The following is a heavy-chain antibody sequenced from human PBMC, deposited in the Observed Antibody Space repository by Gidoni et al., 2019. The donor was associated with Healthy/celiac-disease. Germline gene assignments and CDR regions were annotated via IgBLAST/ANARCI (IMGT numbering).Heavy chain of an antibody. CDR3: ARDRWYYDSSGAGDY. V-gene: IGHV3-33*01. D-gene: IGHD3-22*01. J-gene: IGHJ4*02. Sequence: QVQLVESGGGVVQPGRSLRLSCAASGFTFSSYGMHWVRQAPGKGLEWVAVIWYDGSNKYYADSVKGRFTISRDNSKNTLYLQMNSLRAEDTAVYYCARDRWYYDSSGAGDYWGQGTLVTVSS. CDR1: GFTFSSYG. CDR2: IWYDGSNK.